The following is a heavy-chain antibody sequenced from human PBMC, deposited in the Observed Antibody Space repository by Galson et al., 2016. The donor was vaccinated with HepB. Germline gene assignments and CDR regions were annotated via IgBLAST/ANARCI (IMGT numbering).Heavy chain of an antibody. Sequence: SVKVSCKAYGNYFTTYGFTWVRQAPGPGLEWMGWVGAYNGNTHSAQKFQDRVTLTRNTFTTPVYLELRTLGLDDTAASYCAAHSGTNAWGRKALDYWGQGTLITASS. CDR1: GNYFTTYG. V-gene: IGHV1-18*01. CDR2: VGAYNGNT. CDR3: AAHSGTNAWGRKALDY. D-gene: IGHD1-26*01. J-gene: IGHJ4*02.